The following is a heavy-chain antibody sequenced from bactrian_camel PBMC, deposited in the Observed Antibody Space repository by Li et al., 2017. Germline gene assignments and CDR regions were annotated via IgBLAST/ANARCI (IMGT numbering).Heavy chain of an antibody. CDR1: GLPSSRCT. Sequence: HVQLVESGGGTVQTGGSLRLSCLASGLPSSRCTMGWYRQAPGKERELVSSIESDGYTAYADSVKARFTISQDNSKNTLSLQMNDLKPEDTAMDYCGRGYSKGLGPNCQYNFSGRGTQVTVS. CDR2: IESDGYT. D-gene: IGHD2*01. V-gene: IGHV3S9*01. J-gene: IGHJ4*01. CDR3: GRGYSKGLGPNCQYNF.